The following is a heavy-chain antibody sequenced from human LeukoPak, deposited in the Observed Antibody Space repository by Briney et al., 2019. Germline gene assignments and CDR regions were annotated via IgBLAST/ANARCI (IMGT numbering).Heavy chain of an antibody. CDR1: GGSISSGGYY. CDR2: IYYSGST. D-gene: IGHD2-8*01. V-gene: IGHV4-31*03. CDR3: ARGGAMYGRFDY. Sequence: SQTLSLTCTVSGGSISSGGYYWSWIRQHQGKGLEWIGYIYYSGSTYYNPSLKSRVTISVDTSKNQFSLKLSSVTAADTAVYYCARGGAMYGRFDYWGQGTLVTVSS. J-gene: IGHJ4*02.